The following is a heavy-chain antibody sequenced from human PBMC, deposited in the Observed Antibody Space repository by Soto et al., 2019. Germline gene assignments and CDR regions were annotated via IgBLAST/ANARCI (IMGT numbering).Heavy chain of an antibody. D-gene: IGHD2-15*01. CDR3: ARGRIVVVVAATGSWSDP. J-gene: IGHJ5*02. CDR1: GGCCSGYY. V-gene: IGHV4-34*01. CDR2: INHSGST. Sequence: SETLSLTCAVYGGCCSGYYWSWIRQPPGKXLEWIGEINHSGSTNYNPSLKSRVTISADTSKNQFSLKLSSVTAADTAVYYCARGRIVVVVAATGSWSDPWCQGTLVTVSS.